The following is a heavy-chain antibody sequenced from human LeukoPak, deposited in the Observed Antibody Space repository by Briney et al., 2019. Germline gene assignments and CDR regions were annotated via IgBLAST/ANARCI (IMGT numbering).Heavy chain of an antibody. Sequence: GGSLRLSCAASGFTFSSYAMHWVRQAPGKGLEWVAVISYDGSNKYYADSVKGRFTISRDNSKNTLYLQMNSLRAEDTAVYYCARDRRGDGYYYYGMDVWGKGTTVTVSS. J-gene: IGHJ6*04. CDR3: ARDRRGDGYYYYGMDV. CDR1: GFTFSSYA. CDR2: ISYDGSNK. V-gene: IGHV3-30*04. D-gene: IGHD4-17*01.